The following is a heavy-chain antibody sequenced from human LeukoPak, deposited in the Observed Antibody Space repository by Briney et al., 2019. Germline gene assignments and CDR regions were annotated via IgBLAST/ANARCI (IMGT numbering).Heavy chain of an antibody. Sequence: SETLSLTCAVYGGSFSGYYWSWIRQPPGMGLEWIGEINHSGSLNYNPSLKSRVTISVDTSKNQFSLKLSSVTAADTAVYYCARLPTDLDYYDSSAGYFDYWGQGTLVTVSS. V-gene: IGHV4-34*01. J-gene: IGHJ4*02. CDR1: GGSFSGYY. CDR2: INHSGSL. D-gene: IGHD3-22*01. CDR3: ARLPTDLDYYDSSAGYFDY.